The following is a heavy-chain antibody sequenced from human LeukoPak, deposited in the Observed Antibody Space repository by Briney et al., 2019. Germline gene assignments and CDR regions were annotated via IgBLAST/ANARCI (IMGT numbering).Heavy chain of an antibody. CDR1: GFTFSSYS. CDR2: ISSSSSYI. CDR3: ARDRYYDILTGGLDY. Sequence: GGSLRLSCAASGFTFSSYSMNWVRQAPGKGLEWVSSISSSSSYIYYADSVKGRFTISRDNAKNSLYLQMNSLSAEDTAVYYCARDRYYDILTGGLDYWGQGTLVTVSS. V-gene: IGHV3-21*01. J-gene: IGHJ4*02. D-gene: IGHD3-9*01.